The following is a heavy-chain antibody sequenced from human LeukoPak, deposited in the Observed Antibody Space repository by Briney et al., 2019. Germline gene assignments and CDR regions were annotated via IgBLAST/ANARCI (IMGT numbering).Heavy chain of an antibody. CDR3: ARDGSSGWYHYAFDI. CDR1: GFTFSSYA. Sequence: GGSLRLSCAASGFTFSSYAMHWVCQAPGKGLEWVAVISYDGSNKYYADSVKGRFTISRDNSKNTLYLQMNSLRAEDTAVYYCARDGSSGWYHYAFDIWGQGTMVTVSS. D-gene: IGHD6-19*01. CDR2: ISYDGSNK. V-gene: IGHV3-30-3*01. J-gene: IGHJ3*02.